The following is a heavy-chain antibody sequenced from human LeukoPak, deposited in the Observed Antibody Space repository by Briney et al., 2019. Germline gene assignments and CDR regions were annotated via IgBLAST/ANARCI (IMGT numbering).Heavy chain of an antibody. Sequence: GESLKISCKGSGYSFTSYWIGWVRQMPGKGLEWMGIIYPGDSDTRYSPSFQGQVTISADKPISTAYLQWSSLKASDTAMYYCARPPSGYSSGWYYMDVWGKGTTVTVSS. D-gene: IGHD6-19*01. J-gene: IGHJ6*03. CDR2: IYPGDSDT. CDR1: GYSFTSYW. V-gene: IGHV5-51*01. CDR3: ARPPSGYSSGWYYMDV.